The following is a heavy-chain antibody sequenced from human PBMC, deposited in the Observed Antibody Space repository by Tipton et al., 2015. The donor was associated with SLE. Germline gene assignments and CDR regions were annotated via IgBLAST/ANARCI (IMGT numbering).Heavy chain of an antibody. CDR2: IYTSGST. D-gene: IGHD3-3*01. CDR3: ARGYDFWSGYTLAYYYGMDV. J-gene: IGHJ6*02. Sequence: TLSLTCTVSGGSISSGDYYWSWIRQPPGKGLEWIGYIYTSGSTNYNPSLKSRVTISVDTSKNQFSLKLSSVTAADTAVYYCARGYDFWSGYTLAYYYGMDVWGQGTTVTVSS. CDR1: GGSISSGDYY. V-gene: IGHV4-30-4*01.